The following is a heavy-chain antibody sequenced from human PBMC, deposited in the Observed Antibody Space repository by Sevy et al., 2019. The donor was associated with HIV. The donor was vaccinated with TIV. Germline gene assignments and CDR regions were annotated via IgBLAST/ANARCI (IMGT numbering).Heavy chain of an antibody. Sequence: GGSLRLSCAASGFTFSSYDMHWVRLPTGNTLEWVAVVGTAGDAYYPASVEGRFTISRENAKDSLYLQMNSLRDGDTAVYFCVRGLRRTCSASYLDGTFDIWGQGTMVTVSS. CDR1: GFTFSSYD. V-gene: IGHV3-13*01. CDR2: VGTAGDA. D-gene: IGHD6-19*01. CDR3: VRGLRRTCSASYLDGTFDI. J-gene: IGHJ3*02.